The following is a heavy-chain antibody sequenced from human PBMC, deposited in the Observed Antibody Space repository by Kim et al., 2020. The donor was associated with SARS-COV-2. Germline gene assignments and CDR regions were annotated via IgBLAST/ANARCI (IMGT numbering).Heavy chain of an antibody. CDR3: ARIPARAASTGLGGFDY. CDR1: GGSINSANYY. Sequence: TLSLTCTVSGGSINSANYYWTWIRQHPGEGLEWIGYIGYRGDTYFNPSLKSRVTISIDKSKNQFFLSLSSLTAADTAVYYCARIPARAASTGLGGFDYWGQGSLVTVSS. V-gene: IGHV4-31*03. J-gene: IGHJ4*02. CDR2: IGYRGDT. D-gene: IGHD3-16*01.